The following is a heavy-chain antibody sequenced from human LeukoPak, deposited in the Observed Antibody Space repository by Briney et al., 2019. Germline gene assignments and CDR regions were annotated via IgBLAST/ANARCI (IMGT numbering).Heavy chain of an antibody. V-gene: IGHV4-31*03. CDR1: GGSISSGGYY. D-gene: IGHD2-2*02. CDR2: IYYSGST. Sequence: SETLSLTCTVSGGSISSGGYYWSWIRQHPGKGLEWMGYIYYSGSTYYNPSLKSRVTISVDTSKNQFSLKLSSVTAADTAVYYCARGGGYCSSTSCYNAHADYWGQGTLVTVSS. CDR3: ARGGGYCSSTSCYNAHADY. J-gene: IGHJ4*02.